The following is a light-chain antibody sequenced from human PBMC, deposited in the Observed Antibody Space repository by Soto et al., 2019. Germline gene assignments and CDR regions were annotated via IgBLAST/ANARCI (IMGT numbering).Light chain of an antibody. CDR2: KVS. CDR1: NSDVGGYNY. Sequence: QSALTQPASVSGSPGQSITISCTGTNSDVGGYNYVSWYQQHPGKAPELMIYKVSHRPSGVSNRFSGSKSDNTASLTISGLQAEDEDDYYCSSYTSISTLYVFGTGTKVTV. V-gene: IGLV2-14*01. CDR3: SSYTSISTLYV. J-gene: IGLJ1*01.